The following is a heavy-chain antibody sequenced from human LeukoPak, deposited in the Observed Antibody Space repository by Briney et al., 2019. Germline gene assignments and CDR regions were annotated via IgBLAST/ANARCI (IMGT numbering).Heavy chain of an antibody. V-gene: IGHV1-46*01. Sequence: ASVTVSCKASGYTFTSYYMHWVRQAPGQGLEWMGIINPSGGSTSYAQKFQGRVTMTRDTSTSTVYMELSSLRSEDTAVYYCARPRGPVYYDSSGYNSWWFDPWGQGTLVTVSS. J-gene: IGHJ5*02. CDR1: GYTFTSYY. CDR3: ARPRGPVYYDSSGYNSWWFDP. D-gene: IGHD3-22*01. CDR2: INPSGGST.